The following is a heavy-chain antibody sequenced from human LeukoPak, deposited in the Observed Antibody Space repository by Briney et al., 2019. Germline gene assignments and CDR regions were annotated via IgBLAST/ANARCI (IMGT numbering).Heavy chain of an antibody. CDR2: ISDSGGST. CDR1: EFTFSSYA. V-gene: IGHV3-23*01. J-gene: IGHJ4*02. Sequence: PGGSLRLSCAASEFTFSSYAMSWVRQAPGKGLEWVSTISDSGGSTYYADSVRGRFTVSRDNSKNTLYLQMNSLRVEDTAVYYCSKAQGYFDYWGQGTLVTVSS. CDR3: SKAQGYFDY.